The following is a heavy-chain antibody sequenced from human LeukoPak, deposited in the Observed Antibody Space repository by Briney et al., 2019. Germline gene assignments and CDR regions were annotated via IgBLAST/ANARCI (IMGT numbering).Heavy chain of an antibody. CDR3: ARDLKRGVAVAGDFDY. CDR1: GGSISSYY. V-gene: IGHV4-4*07. CDR2: IYTSGST. D-gene: IGHD6-19*01. Sequence: SETLSLTCTVSGGSISSYYWSWIRQPAGKGLEWIGRIYTSGSTNYNPSLKSRVTMSVDTSKNQFSLELSSVTAADTAVYYCARDLKRGVAVAGDFDYWGQGTLVTVSS. J-gene: IGHJ4*02.